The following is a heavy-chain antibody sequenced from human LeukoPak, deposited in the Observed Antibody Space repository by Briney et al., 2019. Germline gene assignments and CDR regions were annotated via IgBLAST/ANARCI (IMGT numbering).Heavy chain of an antibody. CDR3: ATGDVVVPTAAQRPLDY. D-gene: IGHD2-2*01. CDR1: GGSISSSHFF. CDR2: IYYSGST. V-gene: IGHV4-39*01. Sequence: PSETLSLTCTVSGGSISSSHFFWDWIRQPPGKGLVWIGSIYYSGSTYYSPSLKSRVTISVDTSKNQFSLKLRSVTAADTAVYYCATGDVVVPTAAQRPLDYWGQGTRVTVSS. J-gene: IGHJ4*02.